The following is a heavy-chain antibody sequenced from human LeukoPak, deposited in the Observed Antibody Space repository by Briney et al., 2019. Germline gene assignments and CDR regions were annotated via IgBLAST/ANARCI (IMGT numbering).Heavy chain of an antibody. V-gene: IGHV3-23*01. CDR1: GFTFSSHG. D-gene: IGHD3-16*01. CDR3: AKEGSYGAVWDYYFDY. CDR2: ISANGGTT. J-gene: IGHJ4*02. Sequence: GGSLRLSCAASGFTFSSHGMTWVRQASGKGLEWVSTISANGGTTWYADSVKGRFTISRDNSRNTLYLQMNSLRAEDTAIFYCAKEGSYGAVWDYYFDYWGQGTLVTVSS.